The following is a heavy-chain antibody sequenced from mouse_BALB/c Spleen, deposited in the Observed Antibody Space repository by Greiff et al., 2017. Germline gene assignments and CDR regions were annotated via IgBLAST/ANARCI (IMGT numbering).Heavy chain of an antibody. V-gene: IGHV3-8*02. Sequence: VQLKESGPSLVKPSQTLSLTCSVTGDSITSGYWNWIRKFPGNKLEYMGYISYSGSTYYNPSLKSRISITRDTSKNQYYLQLNSVTTEDTATYYCARKKSWGNYDYYAMDYWGQGTSVTVSS. CDR3: ARKKSWGNYDYYAMDY. CDR1: GDSITSGY. CDR2: ISYSGST. J-gene: IGHJ4*01. D-gene: IGHD2-1*01.